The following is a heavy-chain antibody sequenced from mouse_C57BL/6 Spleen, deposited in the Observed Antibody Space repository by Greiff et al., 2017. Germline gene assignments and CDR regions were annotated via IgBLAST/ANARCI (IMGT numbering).Heavy chain of an antibody. CDR1: GFTFSDYY. J-gene: IGHJ4*01. Sequence: EVKVVESEGGLVQPGSSMKLSCTASGFTFSDYYMAWVRQVPEKGLEWVANIHYDGSSTYYLDSLKSRFIISRDNAKNILYLQMSSLKSEDTATYYCARGYYAMDYWGQGTSVTVSS. CDR3: ARGYYAMDY. CDR2: IHYDGSST. V-gene: IGHV5-16*01.